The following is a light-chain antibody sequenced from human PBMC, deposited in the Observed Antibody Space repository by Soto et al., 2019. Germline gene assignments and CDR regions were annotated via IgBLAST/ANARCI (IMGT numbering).Light chain of an antibody. CDR2: EVS. Sequence: QSVLTQPASVSVSPGQSITISCTGTSSDVGGYNYVSWYQHLPGEAPKLILFEVSKRPSGVSDRFSGSKSGNTASLTISGLQAEDEADYFCNSCTTSSTYVFGSGTKVTVL. CDR1: SSDVGGYNY. CDR3: NSCTTSSTYV. J-gene: IGLJ1*01. V-gene: IGLV2-14*01.